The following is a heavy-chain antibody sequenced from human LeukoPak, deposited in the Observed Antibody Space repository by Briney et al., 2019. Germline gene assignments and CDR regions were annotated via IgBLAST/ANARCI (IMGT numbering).Heavy chain of an antibody. D-gene: IGHD1-26*01. J-gene: IGHJ4*02. CDR2: IKQDGSEK. V-gene: IGHV3-7*05. CDR3: ARDSYSLFDY. CDR1: GFTFSSYS. Sequence: GGSLRLSCAASGFTFSSYSMNWVRQAPGKGLEWVANIKQDGSEKYFVDSVKGRFTISRDNAKNSLYLQMNSLRAEDAAVYYCARDSYSLFDYWGQGTLVTVSS.